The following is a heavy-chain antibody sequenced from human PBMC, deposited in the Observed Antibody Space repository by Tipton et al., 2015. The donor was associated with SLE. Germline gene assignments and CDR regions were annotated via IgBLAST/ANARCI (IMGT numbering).Heavy chain of an antibody. CDR2: ISGSGGRT. J-gene: IGHJ4*02. Sequence: GSLRLSCTASGFTFGDYAMSWFRQAPGKGLEWVSAISGSGGRTYYADSVKGRFTISEDTSKNTLNLQMKSLGAEDTAVYYWAKVRWELPVDYWGQGPLVTVSS. CDR3: AKVRWELPVDY. D-gene: IGHD1-26*01. V-gene: IGHV3-23*01. CDR1: GFTFGDYA.